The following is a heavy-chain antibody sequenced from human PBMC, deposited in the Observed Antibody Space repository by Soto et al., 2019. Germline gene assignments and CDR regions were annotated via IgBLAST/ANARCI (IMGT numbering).Heavy chain of an antibody. CDR1: GFPLTTTAMC. Sequence: SGPTLVNPTQTLTLTCTVSGFPLTTTAMCLTCIRQPPGKALEWLALLEWGDDKNYNTSLMSRLTLSKDTSKNQVILTVTNMDPVDTATYYCVHRTYNTPNYFGYWGQGTLVTVSS. CDR2: LEWGDDK. CDR3: VHRTYNTPNYFGY. V-gene: IGHV2-70*12. J-gene: IGHJ4*02. D-gene: IGHD1-20*01.